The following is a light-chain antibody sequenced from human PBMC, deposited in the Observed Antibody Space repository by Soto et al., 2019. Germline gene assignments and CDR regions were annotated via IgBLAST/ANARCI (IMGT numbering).Light chain of an antibody. CDR3: QQRGTWPPT. CDR1: QSVDTY. V-gene: IGKV3-11*01. J-gene: IGKJ5*01. Sequence: IVLTQSPATLSLSPWESVTLSCRTNQSVDTYFAWYQQKRGLPPRLLIYDASNRAIGIPARFSGRGSDTDFSLTISSLEPEDFAVYYCQQRGTWPPTFGRGTRLEI. CDR2: DAS.